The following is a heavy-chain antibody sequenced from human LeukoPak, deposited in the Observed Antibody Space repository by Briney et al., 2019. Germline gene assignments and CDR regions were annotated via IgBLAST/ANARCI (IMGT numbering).Heavy chain of an antibody. CDR2: IKQDGSET. CDR3: AKDRYYYGFDY. Sequence: PGGSLRLSCAASGFTFSNYWMNWVRQAPGKGLECLANIKQDGSETYYADSVKGRFTISRDNAKNSLYLQMNSLRAEDTAVYYCAKDRYYYGFDYWGQGTLVTVSS. CDR1: GFTFSNYW. D-gene: IGHD3-10*01. V-gene: IGHV3-7*01. J-gene: IGHJ4*02.